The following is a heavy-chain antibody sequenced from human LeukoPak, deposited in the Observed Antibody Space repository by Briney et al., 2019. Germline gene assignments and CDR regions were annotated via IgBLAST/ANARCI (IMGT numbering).Heavy chain of an antibody. D-gene: IGHD3-3*01. CDR3: ASRVGLWSGYSFDY. CDR1: GGSISTYY. CDR2: IYYSGST. V-gene: IGHV4-59*08. Sequence: SETLSLTCTVSGGSISTYYWSWIRQPPGKGLEWIGYIYYSGSTHYNPSLKSRVTISVDTSKNQFSLKLSSVTAADTAVYYCASRVGLWSGYSFDYWGQGTLVTVSS. J-gene: IGHJ4*02.